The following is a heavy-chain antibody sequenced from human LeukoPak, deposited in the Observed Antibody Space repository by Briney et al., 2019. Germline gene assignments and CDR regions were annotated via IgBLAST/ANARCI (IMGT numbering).Heavy chain of an antibody. D-gene: IGHD2/OR15-2a*01. V-gene: IGHV3-23*01. J-gene: IGHJ3*02. Sequence: GGSLRLSCAASGFTFSSYAMSWVRQAPGKGLEWVSAISGSGGSTYHADSVKGRFTISRDNSKNTLYLQMNSLRAEDTAVYYCAKDHCLFDDADAFDIWGQGTMVTVSS. CDR1: GFTFSSYA. CDR3: AKDHCLFDDADAFDI. CDR2: ISGSGGST.